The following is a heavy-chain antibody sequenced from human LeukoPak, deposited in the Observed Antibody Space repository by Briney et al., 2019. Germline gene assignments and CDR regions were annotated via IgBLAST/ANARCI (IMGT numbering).Heavy chain of an antibody. CDR2: INPSGGGT. V-gene: IGHV1-46*03. D-gene: IGHD6-19*01. J-gene: IGHJ4*02. Sequence: GASVKVSCKASGYTFTSYYMHWVRQAPGQGLEWMGIINPSGGGTSYAQKFQGRVTMTGDTSTSTVYMELSSLRSEDTAVYYCAREDSGWQTDYWGRGTLVTVSS. CDR1: GYTFTSYY. CDR3: AREDSGWQTDY.